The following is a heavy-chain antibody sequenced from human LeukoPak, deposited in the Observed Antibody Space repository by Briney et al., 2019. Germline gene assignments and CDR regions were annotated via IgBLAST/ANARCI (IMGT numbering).Heavy chain of an antibody. CDR2: INHSGST. V-gene: IGHV4-34*01. J-gene: IGHJ4*02. CDR3: ARPYSVAGLYYFHY. CDR1: GGSFSGYY. Sequence: SETLSLTCAVYGGSFSGYYWSWIRQPPWKGLEWIGEINHSGSTNYNPSLKSRVTISVDTSKNQFSLKLSSVTAADTAVYYCARPYSVAGLYYFHYWGQGTLVTVSS. D-gene: IGHD6-19*01.